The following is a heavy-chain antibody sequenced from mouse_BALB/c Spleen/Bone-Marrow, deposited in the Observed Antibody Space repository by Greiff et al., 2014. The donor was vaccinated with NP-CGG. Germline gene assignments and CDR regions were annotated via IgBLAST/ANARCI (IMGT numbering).Heavy chain of an antibody. Sequence: EVQLQQSGPELVKPGASVKMSRKASGYTFTSYLIHWVKQKPGQGLEWIGYITPYNDDTKYNEKFKGKATLTSDKSSSTAYMELSSLTSEDSAVYYCARWGGTPYFDYWGQGTTLTVSS. D-gene: IGHD4-1*01. V-gene: IGHV1-14*01. CDR1: GYTFTSYL. CDR2: ITPYNDDT. J-gene: IGHJ2*01. CDR3: ARWGGTPYFDY.